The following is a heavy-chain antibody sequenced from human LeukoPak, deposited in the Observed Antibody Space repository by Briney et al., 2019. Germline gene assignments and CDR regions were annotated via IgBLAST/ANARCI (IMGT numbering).Heavy chain of an antibody. D-gene: IGHD6-13*01. CDR2: IYYSGST. CDR3: ARAAAGAFDY. V-gene: IGHV4-59*01. CDR1: GGSISSYY. Sequence: NSSETLSLTCSVPGGSISSYYWSWIRQPPGKGLEWIGYIYYSGSTNYNPSLKSRVTISVDTSKNQFSLKLSSVTAADTAVYYCARAAAGAFDYWGQGTLVTVTS. J-gene: IGHJ4*02.